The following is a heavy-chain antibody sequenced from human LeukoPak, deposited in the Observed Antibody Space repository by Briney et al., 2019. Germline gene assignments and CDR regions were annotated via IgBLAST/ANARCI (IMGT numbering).Heavy chain of an antibody. CDR3: ARAPFGDYSTDGYYFDY. V-gene: IGHV4-59*13. CDR2: IYYSGST. CDR1: GGSISSYY. D-gene: IGHD2-21*01. Sequence: KASETLSLTCKVSGGSISSYYWSWIRQPPGKGLEWIGYIYYSGSTNYNPSLKSRVTISVDTSKNQFSLKLSSVTAADTAVYYCARAPFGDYSTDGYYFDYGGQGALVTVSS. J-gene: IGHJ4*02.